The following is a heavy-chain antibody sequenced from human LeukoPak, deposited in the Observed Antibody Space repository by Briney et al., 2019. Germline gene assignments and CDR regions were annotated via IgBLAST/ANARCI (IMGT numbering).Heavy chain of an antibody. V-gene: IGHV4-61*02. CDR3: ARDRFGGWYALFDY. D-gene: IGHD6-19*01. J-gene: IGHJ4*02. Sequence: SQTLSLTCTVSGGSISSGSYYWSWIRQPAGKGLEWIGRIYTSGSTNYNPSLKSRVTISVDTSKYQFSLKLSSVTAADTAVYYCARDRFGGWYALFDYWGQGTLVTVSS. CDR2: IYTSGST. CDR1: GGSISSGSYY.